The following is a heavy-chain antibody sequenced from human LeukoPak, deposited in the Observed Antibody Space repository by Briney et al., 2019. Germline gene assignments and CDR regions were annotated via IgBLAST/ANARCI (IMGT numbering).Heavy chain of an antibody. Sequence: GGSLRLSCAASGFTFSSYSMNWVRQAPGKGLEWVSSISSSSSYIYYADSVKGRFTISRDNAKNSLYLQMNSLRAEDTAVYYCARDANTYYDFWSGYSWDVWGQGTTVTVPS. D-gene: IGHD3-3*01. J-gene: IGHJ6*02. CDR1: GFTFSSYS. CDR3: ARDANTYYDFWSGYSWDV. V-gene: IGHV3-21*01. CDR2: ISSSSSYI.